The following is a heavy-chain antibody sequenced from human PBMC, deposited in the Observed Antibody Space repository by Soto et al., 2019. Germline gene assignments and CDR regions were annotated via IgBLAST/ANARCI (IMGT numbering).Heavy chain of an antibody. CDR2: IYYSGST. J-gene: IGHJ3*02. V-gene: IGHV4-59*08. CDR3: ARLGGSGGSCNDDFDI. D-gene: IGHD2-15*01. CDR1: GVSIISYY. Sequence: SATLSLTCTVSGVSIISYYWSWILQPPWKGLEWIGYIYYSGSTNYNPSLKSRVTISVDTSKNQFSLKLSSVTAADTAVYYCARLGGSGGSCNDDFDIWGQGTMVTVSS.